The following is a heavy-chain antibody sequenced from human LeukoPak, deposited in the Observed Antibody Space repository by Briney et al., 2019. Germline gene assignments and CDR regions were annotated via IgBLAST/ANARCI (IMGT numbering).Heavy chain of an antibody. V-gene: IGHV1-2*02. CDR3: ATGPNIYGSGRSWYDP. Sequence: GASVKVSCKASEYTFTDHYIHWVRLAPGQGLEWMGWINPNSGATNYAQKFQGRVTVTRDTSIRTVYMELTRLTSDDTAVYYCATGPNIYGSGRSWYDPWGQGTLDTVSS. D-gene: IGHD3-10*01. J-gene: IGHJ5*02. CDR1: EYTFTDHY. CDR2: INPNSGAT.